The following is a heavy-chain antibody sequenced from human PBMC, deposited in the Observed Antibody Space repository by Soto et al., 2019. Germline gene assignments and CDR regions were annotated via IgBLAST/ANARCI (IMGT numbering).Heavy chain of an antibody. CDR2: IFYTGTA. V-gene: IGHV4-39*02. CDR3: ARLVVVAPVANA. CDR1: GGSINYNSYY. D-gene: IGHD2-2*01. J-gene: IGHJ5*02. Sequence: SETLSLTCSVSGGSINYNSYYWGWIRQPPGKGLEWVGGIFYTGTAYYSPSLKDRVTISVDTSKNSFSLNLTSVTAADTAVYFCARLVVVAPVANAWGQGTLVTVSS.